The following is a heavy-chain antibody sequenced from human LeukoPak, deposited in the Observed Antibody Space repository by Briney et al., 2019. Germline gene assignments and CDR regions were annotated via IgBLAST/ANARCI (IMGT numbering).Heavy chain of an antibody. V-gene: IGHV4-31*03. CDR3: ARYYGSGRTNWFDP. J-gene: IGHJ5*02. CDR2: IYYSGST. CDR1: GGSLSSGGYY. Sequence: PSQTLSLTCTISGGSLSSGGYYWSSIREHPGKGLEWIGYIYYSGSTYYNPSLKSRVTISVDTSKNQFSLKLSSVTAADTAVYYCARYYGSGRTNWFDPWGQGTLVTVSS. D-gene: IGHD3-10*01.